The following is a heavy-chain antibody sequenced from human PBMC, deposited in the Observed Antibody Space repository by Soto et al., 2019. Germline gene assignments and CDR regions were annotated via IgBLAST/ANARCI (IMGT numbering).Heavy chain of an antibody. CDR3: GRDQSGTGYYVDWSFDY. CDR1: GYTFSGHA. Sequence: ASVKVSCKASGYTFSGHAIHWLRQAPGQRPEWLGWINAGNSKTYYSEKFEGRVTFTRDTVATTVNMELTSLTSEDTAVYYCGRDQSGTGYYVDWSFDYWGQGTLVTVSS. J-gene: IGHJ4*02. D-gene: IGHD3-10*02. V-gene: IGHV1-3*01. CDR2: INAGNSKT.